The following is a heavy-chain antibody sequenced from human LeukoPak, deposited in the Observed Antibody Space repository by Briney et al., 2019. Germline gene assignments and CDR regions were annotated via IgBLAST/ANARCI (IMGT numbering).Heavy chain of an antibody. J-gene: IGHJ4*02. D-gene: IGHD2-2*02. CDR2: ISGRGGNT. CDR3: AKDRGHCSSTSCYTEGFDY. V-gene: IGHV3-23*01. CDR1: GFTFSSYA. Sequence: GGSLRLSCAASGFTFSSYAIYWVRQAPGKGLEWVSAISGRGGNTYYADSVKGRFTISRDNSKNTLYLQMNSLTAEDTAVYYCAKDRGHCSSTSCYTEGFDYWGQGTLVTVSS.